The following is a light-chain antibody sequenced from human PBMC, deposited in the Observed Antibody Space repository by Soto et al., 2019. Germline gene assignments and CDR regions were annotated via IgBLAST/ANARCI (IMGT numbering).Light chain of an antibody. CDR2: TNN. Sequence: QSGLTQPPSASGTPGQRVIISCSGSTSNIESHSVNWYQKVPGTAPKLLIITNNQRPSGVPDRCSGSKSGASASLVISGLQSEDEANYYCATWDGSRNGVFGTGTKLTVL. J-gene: IGLJ1*01. V-gene: IGLV1-44*01. CDR3: ATWDGSRNGV. CDR1: TSNIESHS.